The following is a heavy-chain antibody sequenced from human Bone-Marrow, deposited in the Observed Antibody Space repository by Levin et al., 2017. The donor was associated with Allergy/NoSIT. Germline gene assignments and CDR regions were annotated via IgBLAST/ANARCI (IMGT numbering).Heavy chain of an antibody. D-gene: IGHD6-19*01. CDR1: GFTFSSYW. CDR3: ARERYSSGGSIKYYFDY. Sequence: GGSLRLSCAASGFTFSSYWMSWVRQAPGKGLEWVANIKQDGSEKYYVDSVKGRFTISRDNAKNSLYLQMNSLRAEDTAVYYCARERYSSGGSIKYYFDYWGQGTLVTVSS. V-gene: IGHV3-7*04. J-gene: IGHJ4*02. CDR2: IKQDGSEK.